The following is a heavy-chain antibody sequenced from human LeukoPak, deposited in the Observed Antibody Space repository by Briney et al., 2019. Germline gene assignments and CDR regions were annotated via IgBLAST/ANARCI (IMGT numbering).Heavy chain of an antibody. CDR1: GSRFSSYW. CDR2: FYPGGSET. J-gene: IGHJ4*02. D-gene: IGHD5-24*01. Sequence: HGEPLNIPCKALGSRFSSYWNAWVGQIPGKGLEWMGLFYPGGSETTYDPSLQGQVTISADSSTSTPYLQWSSLRASDTAMCYCARASRDGYNQNFDHWGQGTLVTVSS. CDR3: ARASRDGYNQNFDH. V-gene: IGHV5-51*01.